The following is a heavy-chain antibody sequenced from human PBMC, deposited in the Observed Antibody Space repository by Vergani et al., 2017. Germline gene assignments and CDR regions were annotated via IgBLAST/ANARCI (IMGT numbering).Heavy chain of an antibody. V-gene: IGHV4-59*01. J-gene: IGHJ4*02. CDR3: ARLQFGAAAPDY. D-gene: IGHD6-13*01. CDR1: GGSISNYY. CDR2: MYYSGRT. Sequence: QVQLQESGPGLVKPSETLSLTCTVSGGSISNYYWTWIRQPPGKGLEWIGYMYYSGRTNYNPSLKSRVTMVVDTSKNQFSLKLTSVTAADTAVYFCARLQFGAAAPDYWGQGTLVIVSS.